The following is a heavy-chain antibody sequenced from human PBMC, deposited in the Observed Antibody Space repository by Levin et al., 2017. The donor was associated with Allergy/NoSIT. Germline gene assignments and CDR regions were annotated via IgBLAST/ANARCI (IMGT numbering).Heavy chain of an antibody. J-gene: IGHJ6*02. V-gene: IGHV3-23*01. CDR1: GFTFSSYA. Sequence: GESLKISCAASGFTFSSYAMSWVRQAPGKGLEWVSAISGSGGSTYYADSVKGRFTISRDNSKNTLYLQMNSLRAEDTAVYYCAKALYYDYVWGELPGGMDVWGQGTTVTVSS. D-gene: IGHD3-16*01. CDR3: AKALYYDYVWGELPGGMDV. CDR2: ISGSGGST.